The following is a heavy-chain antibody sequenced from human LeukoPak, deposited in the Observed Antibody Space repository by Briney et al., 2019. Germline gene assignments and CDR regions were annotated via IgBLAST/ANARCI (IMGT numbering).Heavy chain of an antibody. CDR3: ARDGRFGESPHDY. J-gene: IGHJ4*02. D-gene: IGHD3-10*01. CDR2: ISYDASTN. CDR1: GFSFSTFG. V-gene: IGHV3-30*03. Sequence: GGSLRLSCAASGFSFSTFGMHWVRQAPGKGLEWVAVISYDASTNYYADSVKGRFTISRDNAKNSLYLQMNSLRAEDTAVYYCARDGRFGESPHDYWGQGTLVTVSS.